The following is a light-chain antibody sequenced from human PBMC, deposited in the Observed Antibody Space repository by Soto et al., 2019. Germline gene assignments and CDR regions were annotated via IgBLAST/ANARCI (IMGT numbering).Light chain of an antibody. V-gene: IGKV3-20*01. J-gene: IGKJ4*01. CDR1: QSVRSDY. CDR3: QQYGSFSLS. Sequence: DIVLTQSPGILSLSPGERATLSCRASQSVRSDYLAWYQQKPGQAPRLLTHGPSKRATGIPDRFGASGSGTDFTLTISRLEPEDFAVYYCQQYGSFSLSFGGGTKVEIK. CDR2: GPS.